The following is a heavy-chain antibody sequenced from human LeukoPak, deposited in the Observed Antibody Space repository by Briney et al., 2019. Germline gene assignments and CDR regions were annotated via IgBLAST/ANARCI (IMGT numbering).Heavy chain of an antibody. V-gene: IGHV1-18*01. CDR3: ARDGRHRYYYDSSGFYGSWFDP. CDR1: GYTFTSHG. Sequence: GASVKVSCKASGYTFTSHGISWVRQAPGQGLEWMGWISTYNGNTNYAQKLQGRVSMTTDTSTSTAYMDLRSLRSDDTAVYYCARDGRHRYYYDSSGFYGSWFDPWGQGTLVTVSS. J-gene: IGHJ5*02. D-gene: IGHD3-22*01. CDR2: ISTYNGNT.